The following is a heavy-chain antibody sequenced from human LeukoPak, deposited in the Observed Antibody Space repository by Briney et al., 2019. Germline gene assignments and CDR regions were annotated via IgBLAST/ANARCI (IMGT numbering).Heavy chain of an antibody. V-gene: IGHV3-11*01. J-gene: IGHJ5*02. D-gene: IGHD6-19*01. CDR2: ISNSGYTI. CDR1: GFTLSDYY. Sequence: GGSLRLSCAASGFTLSDYYMTWIRQAPGKGLEWVSYISNSGYTIYYADSVKGRFTISRDNAKNSLYLQMNSLRAEDTAVYYCARDGNDSSGWSTEGWFDPWGQGTLVTVSS. CDR3: ARDGNDSSGWSTEGWFDP.